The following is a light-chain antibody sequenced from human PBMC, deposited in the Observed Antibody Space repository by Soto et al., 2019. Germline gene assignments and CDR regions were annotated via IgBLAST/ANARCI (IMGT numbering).Light chain of an antibody. CDR2: EGS. CDR1: SIDVGSYNL. V-gene: IGLV2-23*01. CDR3: CSYAGSNYV. Sequence: SVLTQPSSLSGSPGQSITISCTGTSIDVGSYNLVSWYQQHPGKAPKLMIYEGSKRPSGVSNRFSGSKSGNTASLTISGLQAEDEADYYCCSYAGSNYVFGTGTKVTVL. J-gene: IGLJ1*01.